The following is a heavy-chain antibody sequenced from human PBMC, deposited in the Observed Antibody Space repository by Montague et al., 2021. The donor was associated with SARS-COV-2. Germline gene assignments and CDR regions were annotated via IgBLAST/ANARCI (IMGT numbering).Heavy chain of an antibody. J-gene: IGHJ6*02. V-gene: IGHV4-61*01. CDR1: GGSVSSDNYY. Sequence: SETLSLTCTVSGGSVSSDNYYWSWLRQPPGKGLEWIGYFYYSGSTNYNPSIKGRVTISVDTSKNQFSLKLTSVTAADTAVYYCARVYYDSSALDVWGQGTMVTVSS. CDR3: ARVYYDSSALDV. CDR2: FYYSGST. D-gene: IGHD3-9*01.